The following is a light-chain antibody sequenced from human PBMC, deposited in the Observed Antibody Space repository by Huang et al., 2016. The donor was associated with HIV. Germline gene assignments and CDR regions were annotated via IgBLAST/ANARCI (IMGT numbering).Light chain of an antibody. CDR3: QQYNNWPRT. CDR1: QSVSSN. V-gene: IGKV3-15*01. J-gene: IGKJ1*01. CDR2: AAS. Sequence: EIVMTQSPATLSVSPGGRATLSCRASQSVSSNFAWYQQKPGQAPRPLIYAASTSATGSPARFRGSGSGTEFTLTISNLQSEDFAVYYCQQYNNWPRTFGQGTKVEIK.